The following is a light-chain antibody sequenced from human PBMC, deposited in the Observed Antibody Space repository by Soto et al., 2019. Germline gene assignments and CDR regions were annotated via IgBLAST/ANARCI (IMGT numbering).Light chain of an antibody. J-gene: IGLJ1*01. CDR2: EVS. CDR3: CSYAGSSTFHV. Sequence: SALTQPASVSGSPGQSITISCTGTSSDVGSYNLVSWYQQHPGKAPKLMIYEVSKRPSGVSNRFSGSKSGNTASLTISGLQAEDEADYYCCSYAGSSTFHVFGTGTKVTVL. CDR1: SSDVGSYNL. V-gene: IGLV2-23*02.